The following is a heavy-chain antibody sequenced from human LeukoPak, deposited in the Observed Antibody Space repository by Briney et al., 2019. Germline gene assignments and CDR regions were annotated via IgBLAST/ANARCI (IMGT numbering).Heavy chain of an antibody. V-gene: IGHV3-23*01. CDR3: ARGGVDHYGSGTYYLMYYFDH. J-gene: IGHJ4*02. CDR1: GFTFNTYG. CDR2: ISGSGGAT. D-gene: IGHD3-10*01. Sequence: GGSLRLSCAASGFTFNTYGMSWVRQAPGKGLEWVSGISGSGGATYYADSVKGRFTVSRDDPHNTLYLQMNSERAEDTAVYFCARGGVDHYGSGTYYLMYYFDHWGQGALVTVSS.